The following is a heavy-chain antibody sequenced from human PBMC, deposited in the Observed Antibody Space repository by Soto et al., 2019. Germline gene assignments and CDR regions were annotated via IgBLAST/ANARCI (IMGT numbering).Heavy chain of an antibody. CDR1: GGSISSGGYY. J-gene: IGHJ3*02. CDR2: IYYSGST. Sequence: QVQLQESGPGLVKPSQTLSLTCTFSGGSISSGGYYWSWIRQHPGKSLEWIGYIYYSGSTYYNPSLKSRVTMSVDTSKNQFSLKLSSVTAADTAVYYCARDSEMATKGDAFDIWGQGTMVTVSS. CDR3: ARDSEMATKGDAFDI. V-gene: IGHV4-31*03. D-gene: IGHD5-12*01.